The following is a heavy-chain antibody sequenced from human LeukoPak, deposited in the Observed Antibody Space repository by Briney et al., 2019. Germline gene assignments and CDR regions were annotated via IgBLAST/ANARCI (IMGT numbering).Heavy chain of an antibody. CDR3: VRDWEGFNFDI. CDR2: IHNSGGT. CDR1: GGSVRSYH. V-gene: IGHV4-59*02. D-gene: IGHD1-26*01. Sequence: SETLSLTCTVSGGSVRSYHWSWIRQSPGEGLEWIAYIHNSGGTRHKPSLQSRVTISVDTSKNQFSLKLRSVTAADTAVYYCVRDWEGFNFDIWGQGTMVTVSS. J-gene: IGHJ3*02.